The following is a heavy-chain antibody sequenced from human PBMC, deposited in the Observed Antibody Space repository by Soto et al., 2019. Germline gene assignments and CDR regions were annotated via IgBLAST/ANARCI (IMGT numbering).Heavy chain of an antibody. D-gene: IGHD2-2*01. CDR2: IYYSGST. CDR1: GGSISSYY. Sequence: PSETLSLTCTVSGGSISSYYWSWIRQPPGKGLGWIGYIYYSGSTNYNPSIKSRITISIDTSKNQFSLKLSSVTAADTAVYYCARVPDYWGQGILVTVSS. V-gene: IGHV4-59*01. J-gene: IGHJ4*02. CDR3: ARVPDY.